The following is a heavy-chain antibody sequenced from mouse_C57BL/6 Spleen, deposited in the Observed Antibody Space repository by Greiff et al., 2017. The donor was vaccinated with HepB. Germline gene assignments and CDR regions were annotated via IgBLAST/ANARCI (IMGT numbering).Heavy chain of an antibody. V-gene: IGHV5-16*01. Sequence: EVQVVESEGGLVQPGSSMKLSCTASGFTFSDYYMAWVRQVPEKGLEWVANINYDGSSTYYLDSLKSRFIISRDNAKNILYLQMSSLKSEDTATYYCARGDYYGSSLYFDYWGQGTTLTVSS. CDR2: INYDGSST. CDR1: GFTFSDYY. CDR3: ARGDYYGSSLYFDY. J-gene: IGHJ2*01. D-gene: IGHD1-1*01.